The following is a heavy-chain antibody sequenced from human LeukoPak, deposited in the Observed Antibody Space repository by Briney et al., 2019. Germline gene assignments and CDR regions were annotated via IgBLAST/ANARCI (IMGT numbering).Heavy chain of an antibody. J-gene: IGHJ4*02. D-gene: IGHD1-1*01. CDR1: GFSFSSHG. CDR2: IRDDGINK. CDR3: AKSRSGSANWALQIFDN. V-gene: IGHV3-30*02. Sequence: GGSLRLSCTASGFSFSSHGMHWVRQAPGKGLEWVAFIRDDGINKYYADSVKGRFTLSRDNSKNTLYLQMNSLRAEDTAVYFCAKSRSGSANWALQIFDNWGQGTLVTVSS.